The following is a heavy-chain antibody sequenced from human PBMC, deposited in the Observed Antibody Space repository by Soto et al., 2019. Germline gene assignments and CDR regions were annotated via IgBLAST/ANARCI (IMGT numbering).Heavy chain of an antibody. CDR2: IDYSGST. J-gene: IGHJ4*02. Sequence: QVQLQESGPGLVKPSETLSLTCTVSGGSVSSGSYYWSWIRQPPGKGLEWLGYIDYSGSTNYNPSLKSRVTISVDTSKNQFSLKLSSVTAADTAVYYCARCKGAVAAHWGQGTLVTVSS. CDR1: GGSVSSGSYY. D-gene: IGHD6-19*01. V-gene: IGHV4-61*01. CDR3: ARCKGAVAAH.